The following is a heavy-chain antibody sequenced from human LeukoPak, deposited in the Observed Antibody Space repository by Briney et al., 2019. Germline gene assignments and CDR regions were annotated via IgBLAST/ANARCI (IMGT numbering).Heavy chain of an antibody. V-gene: IGHV4-4*07. CDR3: ARAYDFWSGYDSLTDYYYGMDV. J-gene: IGHJ6*02. CDR1: GGSISSCY. CDR2: IYTSGST. D-gene: IGHD3-3*01. Sequence: SETLSLTCTVSGGSISSCYWSWIRQPAGKGLEWIGRIYTSGSTNYNPSLKSRVTMSVDTSKNQFSLKLSSVTAADTAVYYCARAYDFWSGYDSLTDYYYGMDVWGQGTTVTVSS.